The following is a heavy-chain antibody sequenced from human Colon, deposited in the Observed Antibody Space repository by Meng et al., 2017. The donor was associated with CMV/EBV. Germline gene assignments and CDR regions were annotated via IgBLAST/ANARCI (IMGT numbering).Heavy chain of an antibody. V-gene: IGHV4-59*01. D-gene: IGHD2-15*01. CDR2: IYFSGNT. CDR3: ACGGCSGGGCYYFDS. CDR1: GGSFSNYQ. J-gene: IGHJ4*02. Sequence: GSLRLSCTVSGGSFSNYQWNWIRQPPGKGLEWVGYIYFSGNTNYNPSPPSRVTMSVDTSKNQFSLRLQSVTAADTAFYSCACGGCSGGGCYYFDSWGQGSLVTVSS.